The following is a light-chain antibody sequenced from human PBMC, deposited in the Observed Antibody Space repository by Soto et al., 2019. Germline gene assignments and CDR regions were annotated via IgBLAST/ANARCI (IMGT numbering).Light chain of an antibody. CDR1: QSVSSSY. J-gene: IGKJ1*01. V-gene: IGKV3-20*01. CDR2: GAS. CDR3: QQYGSSYPWT. Sequence: EIVLTQSPGTLSLSPGERATLSCRASQSVSSSYLAWYQQKPGRAPRLLIDGASSRATGIPDRFSGSGSGTDFTLTISRLEPEDLAVYYCQQYGSSYPWTFGQGTKVNIK.